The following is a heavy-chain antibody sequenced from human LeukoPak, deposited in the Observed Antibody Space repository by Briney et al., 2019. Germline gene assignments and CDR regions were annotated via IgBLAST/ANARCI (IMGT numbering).Heavy chain of an antibody. CDR2: IYYSGST. V-gene: IGHV4-39*07. CDR1: GGSISSSSYY. J-gene: IGHJ5*02. Sequence: SETLSLTCTVSGGSISSSSYYWGWIRQPPGKGLEWIGSIYYSGSTYYNPSLKSRVTISVDTSKNQFSLKLSSVTAADTAVYYCAREGNTWLDPWGQGALVTVSS. CDR3: AREGNTWLDP.